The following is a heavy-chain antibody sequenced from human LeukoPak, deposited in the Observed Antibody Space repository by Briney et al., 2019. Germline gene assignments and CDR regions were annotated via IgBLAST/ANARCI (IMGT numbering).Heavy chain of an antibody. D-gene: IGHD2/OR15-2a*01. CDR1: GFSFSSHW. CDR3: ARDPSVNNAIGYNWFDH. CDR2: TNSDGSVR. J-gene: IGHJ5*02. Sequence: GESLRLSCAASGFSFSSHWMHWVRQAPGKGLVWVSRTNSDGSVRNYADSVEGRFIISRDNAKNTLYLQMNSLGAEDTAVYFCARDPSVNNAIGYNWFDHWGQGALVTVSS. V-gene: IGHV3-74*01.